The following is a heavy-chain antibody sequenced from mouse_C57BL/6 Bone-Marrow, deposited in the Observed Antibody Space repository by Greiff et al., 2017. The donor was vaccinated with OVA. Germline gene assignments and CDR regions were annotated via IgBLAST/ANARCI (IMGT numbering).Heavy chain of an antibody. V-gene: IGHV1-15*01. CDR1: GYTFTDYE. Sequence: QVQLQQSGAELVRPGASVTLSGKASGYTFTDYEMHWVKQTPVHGLEWIGAIDPETGGTAYNQKFKGKAILTADKSSSTAYMELRSLTSEDSAVYYCTREGIYDYVRFAYWGQGTLVTVSA. J-gene: IGHJ3*01. CDR3: TREGIYDYVRFAY. CDR2: IDPETGGT. D-gene: IGHD2-4*01.